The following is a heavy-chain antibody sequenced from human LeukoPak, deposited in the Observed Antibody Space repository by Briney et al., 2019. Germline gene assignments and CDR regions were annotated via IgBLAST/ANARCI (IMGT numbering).Heavy chain of an antibody. CDR1: GGTFTSYA. J-gene: IGHJ4*02. D-gene: IGHD3-22*01. CDR3: ARSYYDSSGYYYLGDFDY. Sequence: SVKVSCKASGGTFTSYAISWVRQAPGQGLEWMGGIIPIFGTANYAQKFQGRVTITADESTSTAYMELSSLRSEDTAVYYCARSYYDSSGYYYLGDFDYWGQGTLVTVSS. V-gene: IGHV1-69*13. CDR2: IIPIFGTA.